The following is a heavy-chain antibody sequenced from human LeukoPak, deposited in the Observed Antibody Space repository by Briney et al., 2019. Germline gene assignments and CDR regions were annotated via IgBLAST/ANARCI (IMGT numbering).Heavy chain of an antibody. J-gene: IGHJ4*02. CDR3: ARDPVAVTGTFYFDY. Sequence: GGSLRLSCAASGLTFSNYAMNWVRQAPGKGLEWVSGVSGGGRSTYYADSVKGRFTISRDNSKNTLYLQMNSLRAEDTAVYYCARDPVAVTGTFYFDYWGQGTLVTVSS. CDR1: GLTFSNYA. D-gene: IGHD6-19*01. CDR2: VSGGGRST. V-gene: IGHV3-23*01.